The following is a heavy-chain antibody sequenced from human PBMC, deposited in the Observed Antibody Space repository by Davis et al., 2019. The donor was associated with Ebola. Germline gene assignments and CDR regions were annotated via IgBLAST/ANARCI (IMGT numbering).Heavy chain of an antibody. D-gene: IGHD6-13*01. CDR1: GFTVSSHY. Sequence: GESLKIPCAASGFTVSSHYMSCVRQAPGKGLEWVSVIYSGGSTYYADSVKGRFTISRDNSKNTLYLQMNSLRAEDTAVYYCARNLAAVNWFDPWGQGTLVTVSS. CDR3: ARNLAAVNWFDP. V-gene: IGHV3-53*01. CDR2: IYSGGST. J-gene: IGHJ5*02.